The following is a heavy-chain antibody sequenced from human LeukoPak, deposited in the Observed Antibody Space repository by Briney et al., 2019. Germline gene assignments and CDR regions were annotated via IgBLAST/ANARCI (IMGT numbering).Heavy chain of an antibody. J-gene: IGHJ4*02. D-gene: IGHD3-22*01. CDR1: GYTLTELS. V-gene: IGHV1-24*01. CDR3: ATSHDSSGYADY. Sequence: ASVKVSCKVSGYTLTELSMHWVRQAPGKGLEWMGGFDPEDGETIYAQKFQGRVTMTEDTSTDTAYMELSSLRSEDTAVYYCATSHDSSGYADYWGQGTLVTVSS. CDR2: FDPEDGET.